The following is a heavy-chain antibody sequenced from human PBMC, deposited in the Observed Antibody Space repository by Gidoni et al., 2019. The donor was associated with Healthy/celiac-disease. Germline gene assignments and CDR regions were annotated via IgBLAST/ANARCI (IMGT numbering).Heavy chain of an antibody. V-gene: IGHV4-59*01. CDR3: AGSGYYPTQFDY. D-gene: IGHD3-22*01. CDR2: IYYSGST. Sequence: QVQLQESGPGLVKPSETLSLTCTVSGGSISSYYWRWIRQPPGKGLEWIGYIYYSGSTNYNPSLKSRVTISVDTSKNQFSLKLSSVTAADTAVYYCAGSGYYPTQFDYWGQGTLVTVSS. CDR1: GGSISSYY. J-gene: IGHJ4*02.